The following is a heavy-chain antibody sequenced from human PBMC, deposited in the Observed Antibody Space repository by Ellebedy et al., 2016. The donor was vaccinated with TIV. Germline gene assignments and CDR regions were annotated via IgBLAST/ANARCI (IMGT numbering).Heavy chain of an antibody. CDR3: VTGVGWQPDY. Sequence: SETLSLXXSLSGDSINTKYWNWVRQPPGKGLEWIGYIDYSGDTNYNPTFKSRVTISADTSKNQFSLRLNSVTAADTAVYFYVTGVGWQPDYWGQGTLVTVSS. J-gene: IGHJ4*02. V-gene: IGHV4-59*01. CDR2: IDYSGDT. CDR1: GDSINTKY. D-gene: IGHD4-23*01.